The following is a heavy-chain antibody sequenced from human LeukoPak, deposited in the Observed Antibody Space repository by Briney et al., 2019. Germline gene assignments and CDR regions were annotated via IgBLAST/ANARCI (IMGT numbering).Heavy chain of an antibody. CDR1: GYLFTNYW. D-gene: IGHD1-14*01. V-gene: IGHV5-51*01. CDR3: ARIVGGYKTSPNDY. Sequence: PGESLKISCQGSGYLFTNYWIAWVRQMPGEGPECMGIINPRDSETSYSPSFQGLVTVSADKSISTAYLQWSSLEASDSAMYYCARIVGGYKTSPNDYWGQGTLVTVSS. J-gene: IGHJ4*02. CDR2: INPRDSET.